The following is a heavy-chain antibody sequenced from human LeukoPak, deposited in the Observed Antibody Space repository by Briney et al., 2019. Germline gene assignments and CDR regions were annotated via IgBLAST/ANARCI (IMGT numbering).Heavy chain of an antibody. CDR1: GGSMSSSSYYY. Sequence: PSETLSLTCSVSGGSMSSSSYYYWGWIRRPPGKGLEWIGSLLNSGSTYYNPSLNSRFTMSVDTSKNQFSIRLTSVTAADTAVYYCARNNSMVRGALDYWGQGILVTVSS. D-gene: IGHD3-10*01. J-gene: IGHJ4*01. V-gene: IGHV4-39*01. CDR3: ARNNSMVRGALDY. CDR2: LLNSGST.